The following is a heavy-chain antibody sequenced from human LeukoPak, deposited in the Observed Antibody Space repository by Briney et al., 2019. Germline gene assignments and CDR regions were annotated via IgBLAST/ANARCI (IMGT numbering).Heavy chain of an antibody. CDR2: INTNTGNP. J-gene: IGHJ4*02. CDR3: ARGPYYDSSGYYSPFGY. CDR1: GYTFTGYY. V-gene: IGHV7-4-1*02. Sequence: ASVKVSCKASGYTFTGYYMHWVRQAPGQGLEWMGWINTNTGNPTYAQGFTGRFVFSLDTSVSTAYLQISSLKAEDTAVYYCARGPYYDSSGYYSPFGYWGQGPLVTVSS. D-gene: IGHD3-22*01.